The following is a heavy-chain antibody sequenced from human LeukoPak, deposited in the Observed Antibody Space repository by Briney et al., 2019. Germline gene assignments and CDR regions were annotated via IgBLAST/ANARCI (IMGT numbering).Heavy chain of an antibody. V-gene: IGHV4-34*01. CDR2: LNHSGST. CDR1: GGSFSGYY. D-gene: IGHD6-6*01. J-gene: IGHJ5*02. CDR3: ARVQLVNLDWFDP. Sequence: SETLSLTCGIHGGSFSGYYWSWIRQPPGKGLEWIGELNHSGSTNYNPSLKSRVTISVDTSKNQFSLKLSSVTAADTAVYYCARVQLVNLDWFDPWGQGTLVTVSS.